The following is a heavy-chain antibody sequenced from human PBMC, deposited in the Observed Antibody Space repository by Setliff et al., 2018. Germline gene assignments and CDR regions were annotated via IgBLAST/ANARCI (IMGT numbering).Heavy chain of an antibody. Sequence: TLSLTCTVSGASINNHFWSWIRQPPGKALEWLARIDWDGDKYYNTSLRTRLTLSKDTSKNQVFLAMTNMDPVDTATYYCARSRYEPPHYYFDYWGQGALVTVSS. CDR2: IDWDGDK. CDR3: ARSRYEPPHYYFDY. CDR1: GASINNHFW. J-gene: IGHJ4*02. D-gene: IGHD1-1*01. V-gene: IGHV2-70*11.